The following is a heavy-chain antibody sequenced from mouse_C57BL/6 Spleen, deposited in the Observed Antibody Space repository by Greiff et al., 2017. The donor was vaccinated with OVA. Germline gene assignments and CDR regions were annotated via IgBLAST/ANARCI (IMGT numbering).Heavy chain of an antibody. V-gene: IGHV1-50*01. CDR3: ARSPYYYGSEAMDY. J-gene: IGHJ4*01. CDR1: GYTFTSYW. D-gene: IGHD1-1*01. CDR2: IDPSDSYT. Sequence: VKLQQSGAELVKPGASVKLSCKASGYTFTSYWMQWVKQRPGQGLEWIGEIDPSDSYTNYNQKFTGKATFTVDTSSSTAYMQLSSLTSEDSAVYYGARSPYYYGSEAMDYWGQGTSVTVSS.